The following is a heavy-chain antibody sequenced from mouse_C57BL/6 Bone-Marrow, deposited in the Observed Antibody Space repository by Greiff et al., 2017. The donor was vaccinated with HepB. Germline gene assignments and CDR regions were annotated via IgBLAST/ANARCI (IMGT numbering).Heavy chain of an antibody. J-gene: IGHJ3*01. Sequence: DVMLVESGGGLVKPGGSLKLSCAASGFTFSDYGMHWVRQAPEKGLEWVAYISSGSSTIYYADTVKGRFTISRDNAKNTLFLQMTSLRSEDTAMYYCARWTYVGWFAYWGQGTLVTVSA. CDR2: ISSGSSTI. V-gene: IGHV5-17*01. D-gene: IGHD5-1*01. CDR1: GFTFSDYG. CDR3: ARWTYVGWFAY.